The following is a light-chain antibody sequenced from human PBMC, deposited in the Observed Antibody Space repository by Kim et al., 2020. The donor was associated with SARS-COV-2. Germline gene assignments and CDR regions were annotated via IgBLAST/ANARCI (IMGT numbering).Light chain of an antibody. J-gene: IGLJ2*01. CDR3: GTWDDSLSSVV. CDR2: DNN. V-gene: IGLV1-51*01. CDR1: SSNIGNNY. Sequence: GQKVTISSSGSSSNIGNNYVSWYQQLPGTAPKLLIFDNNKRPSGIPDRFSGSTSGTAATLGITGLQTGDEADYYCGTWDDSLSSVVFGGGTQLTVL.